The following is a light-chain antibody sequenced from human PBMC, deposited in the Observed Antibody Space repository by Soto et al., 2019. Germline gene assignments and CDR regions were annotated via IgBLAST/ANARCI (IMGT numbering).Light chain of an antibody. CDR2: NAS. J-gene: IGKJ1*01. CDR1: QSISYY. V-gene: IGKV1-5*01. CDR3: QEYNRFSTWT. Sequence: DIQMTQSPSTLSASLGDRVTITCRASQSISYYLAWYQKKPGKAPKVLIWNASTLQRGVPSRFSGSGSGTDFTLTISSLQPDDFATYYCQEYNRFSTWTFGQGTKVDVK.